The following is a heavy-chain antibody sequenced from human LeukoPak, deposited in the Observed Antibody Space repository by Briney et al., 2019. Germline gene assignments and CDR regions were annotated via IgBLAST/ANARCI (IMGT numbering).Heavy chain of an antibody. CDR2: IYSGGST. CDR3: ARRKTNGWSIDY. CDR1: GFTVSSNY. Sequence: PAGSLRLSCAASGFTVSSNYMSWVRQSPGKGLEWVSIIYSGGSTFYADSVKGRFTISRDNSKNTVYLQMNSLRAEDTAVYYCARRKTNGWSIDYWGQGTLVTVSS. J-gene: IGHJ4*02. V-gene: IGHV3-53*01. D-gene: IGHD2-8*01.